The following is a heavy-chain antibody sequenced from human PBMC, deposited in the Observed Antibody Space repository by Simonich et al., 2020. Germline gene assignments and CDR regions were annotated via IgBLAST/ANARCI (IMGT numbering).Heavy chain of an antibody. V-gene: IGHV4-34*01. CDR2: INHRGST. CDR1: GGSFSGYY. CDR3: ARGLRVAAAGTAFQH. Sequence: QVQLQQWGAGLLKPSETLSLTCAVYGGSFSGYYWSWIRQPPGKGLEWIGEINHRGSTNYNPPLKRRVTISVDTSKNQFSLKLSSVTAADTAVYYCARGLRVAAAGTAFQHWGQGTLVTVSS. D-gene: IGHD6-13*01. J-gene: IGHJ1*01.